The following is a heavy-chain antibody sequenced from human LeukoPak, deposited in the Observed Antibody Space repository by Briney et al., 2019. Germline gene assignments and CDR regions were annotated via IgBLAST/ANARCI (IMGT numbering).Heavy chain of an antibody. CDR2: INHSGST. V-gene: IGHV4-34*01. J-gene: IGHJ5*02. CDR3: ARGGYDYVWGSYRSGWFDP. Sequence: SETLSLTCAVYGGSFSGYYWSWIRQPPGKGLEWIGEINHSGSTNYNPSLKSRVTISVDTSTNQFSLKLSSVTAADTAVYYCARGGYDYVWGSYRSGWFDPWGQGTLVTVSS. CDR1: GGSFSGYY. D-gene: IGHD3-16*02.